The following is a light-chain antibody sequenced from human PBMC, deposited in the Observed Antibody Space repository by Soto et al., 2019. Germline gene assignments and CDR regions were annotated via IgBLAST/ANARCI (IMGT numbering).Light chain of an antibody. CDR2: DVS. CDR1: SSDVGGYNY. CDR3: ISYTSSTIYV. J-gene: IGLJ1*01. V-gene: IGLV2-14*03. Sequence: QSALTQPASVSGSPGQSITISCTGTSSDVGGYNYVSWYQHHPGKAPKLMIYDVSNRPSGVSNRFSGSKSGNTASLTISGLQAEDEADYICISYTSSTIYVLGTGTKLTVL.